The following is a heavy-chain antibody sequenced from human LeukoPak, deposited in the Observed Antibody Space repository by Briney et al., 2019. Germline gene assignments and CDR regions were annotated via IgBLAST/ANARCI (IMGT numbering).Heavy chain of an antibody. V-gene: IGHV1-46*01. CDR3: ARDEQSGYFDY. CDR1: GYTFTSYY. D-gene: IGHD3-3*01. CDR2: INPSGGST. J-gene: IGHJ4*02. Sequence: AAVKLSCKASGYTFTSYYMHWVRQPPGQGLEWMGIINPSGGSTSYAQKFQGRVTMARDTSTSTVYMELSSLRSEDTAVYYCARDEQSGYFDYWGQGTLVTVSS.